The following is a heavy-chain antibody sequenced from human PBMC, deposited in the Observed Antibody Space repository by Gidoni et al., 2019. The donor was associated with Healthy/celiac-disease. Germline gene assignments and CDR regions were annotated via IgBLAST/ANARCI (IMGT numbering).Heavy chain of an antibody. CDR1: GFTFSSYG. V-gene: IGHV3-33*01. CDR2: IWYDGSNK. CDR3: ARDLRGYSYGYTFDY. D-gene: IGHD5-18*01. J-gene: IGHJ4*02. Sequence: QVQLVESGGGVVQPGRSLRLSCAASGFTFSSYGMHWVRQAPGKGLGWVAVIWYDGSNKYYADSVKGRFTISRDNSKNALYLQMNSLRAEDTAVYYCARDLRGYSYGYTFDYWGQGTLVTVSS.